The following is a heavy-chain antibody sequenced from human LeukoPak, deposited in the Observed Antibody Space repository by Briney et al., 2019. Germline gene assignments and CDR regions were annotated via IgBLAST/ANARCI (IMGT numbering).Heavy chain of an antibody. CDR2: ISGSGGST. Sequence: GGSPRLSCAASGFTFSSYAMSWVRQAPGKGLEWVSAISGSGGSTYYADSVKGRFTISRDNSKNTLYLQMNSLRAEDTAVYYCAKMDGYSYAGSWGQGTLVTVSS. CDR1: GFTFSSYA. D-gene: IGHD5-18*01. J-gene: IGHJ5*02. V-gene: IGHV3-23*01. CDR3: AKMDGYSYAGS.